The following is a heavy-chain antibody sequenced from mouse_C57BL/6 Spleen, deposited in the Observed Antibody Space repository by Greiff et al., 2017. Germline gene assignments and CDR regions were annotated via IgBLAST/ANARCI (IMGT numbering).Heavy chain of an antibody. D-gene: IGHD3-2*02. V-gene: IGHV2-6*01. J-gene: IGHJ4*01. CDR2: IWGVGST. Sequence: QVQLQQSGPGLVAPSQSLSITCTVSGFSLTSYGVDWVRQSPGKGLEWLGVIWGVGSTNYNSALKSRLSISKDNSKSQVFLKMNSLQTDDTAMYYCARQLRHYAMDYWGQGTSVTVSS. CDR1: GFSLTSYG. CDR3: ARQLRHYAMDY.